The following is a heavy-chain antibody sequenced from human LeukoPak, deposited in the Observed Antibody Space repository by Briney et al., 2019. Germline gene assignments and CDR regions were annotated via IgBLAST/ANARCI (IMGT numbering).Heavy chain of an antibody. V-gene: IGHV4-39*01. Sequence: SETLSLTCTVSGGSISSSSYYWGWIRQPPGKGLEWIGSIYYSGSTYYNPSLKSRVTMSVDTSKNQFSLKLSSVTAADTAVYYCARHKGGNGDYGIGYWGQGTLVTVSS. CDR3: ARHKGGNGDYGIGY. J-gene: IGHJ4*02. CDR2: IYYSGST. CDR1: GGSISSSSYY. D-gene: IGHD4-17*01.